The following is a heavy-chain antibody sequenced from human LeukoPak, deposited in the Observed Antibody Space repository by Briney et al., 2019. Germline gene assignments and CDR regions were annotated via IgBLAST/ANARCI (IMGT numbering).Heavy chain of an antibody. J-gene: IGHJ4*02. D-gene: IGHD3-10*01. Sequence: ASVKVSCKASGYTFTGYYMHWVRQAPGQGLEWMGWINPNSGGTNYAQKFQGRVTMTRDTSISTAYMELSGLRSDDTAVYYCARTITFNYYGSGSTHFDYWGQGTLVTVSS. CDR3: ARTITFNYYGSGSTHFDY. V-gene: IGHV1-2*02. CDR2: INPNSGGT. CDR1: GYTFTGYY.